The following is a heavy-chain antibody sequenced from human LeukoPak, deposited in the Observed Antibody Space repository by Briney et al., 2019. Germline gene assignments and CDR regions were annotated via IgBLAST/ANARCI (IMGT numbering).Heavy chain of an antibody. V-gene: IGHV4-39*07. CDR2: IYYSGST. Sequence: SETLSLTCTVSGGSISSSSYYWGWIRQPPGKGLEWIGSIYYSGSTYYNPSLKSRVTISVDTSKNQFSLKLSSVTAADTAVYYCARDNGIDYDYVWGSYRNDAFDIWGQGTMVTVSS. CDR1: GGSISSSSYY. CDR3: ARDNGIDYDYVWGSYRNDAFDI. D-gene: IGHD3-16*02. J-gene: IGHJ3*02.